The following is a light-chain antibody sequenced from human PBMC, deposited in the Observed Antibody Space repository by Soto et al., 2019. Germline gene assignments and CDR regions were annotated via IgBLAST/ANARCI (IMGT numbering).Light chain of an antibody. CDR2: AAS. J-gene: IGKJ4*01. V-gene: IGKV3-15*01. Sequence: ETVMTQSPATLCVSPGERATLSCRASQSVSSNLAWYLQKPGQAPRLLIYAASSRATGIPARFSGSGSGTEFTLAISSLQSEDFAVYYCQQYNNWPITFGGGTRVEIK. CDR3: QQYNNWPIT. CDR1: QSVSSN.